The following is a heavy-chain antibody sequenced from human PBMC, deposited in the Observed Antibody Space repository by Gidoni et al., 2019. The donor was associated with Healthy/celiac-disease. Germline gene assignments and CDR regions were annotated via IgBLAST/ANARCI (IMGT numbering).Heavy chain of an antibody. D-gene: IGHD5-12*01. CDR1: GFTFSSDS. Sequence: EVQLVESGGGLVKPGGSLRLSCAASGFTFSSDSMNWVRQAPGKGLEWVSSISSSSSYIYYADSVKGRFTISRDNAKNSLYLQMNSLRAEDTAVYYCARDLSSGYSGYDYFDYWGQGTLVTVSS. CDR3: ARDLSSGYSGYDYFDY. CDR2: ISSSSSYI. J-gene: IGHJ4*02. V-gene: IGHV3-21*01.